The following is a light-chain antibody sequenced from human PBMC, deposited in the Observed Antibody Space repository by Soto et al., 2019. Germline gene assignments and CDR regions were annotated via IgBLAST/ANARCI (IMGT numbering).Light chain of an antibody. V-gene: IGLV1-36*01. CDR2: YDD. CDR3: AVWEDKLPGYV. Sequence: QSVVTQPPSVSGAPGQRVTISCSGSNSNIGSNNVKWYQQLPGKAPKILIYYDDMVPSGVSDLFSGSTSGNSASLAISELQSEDEADYYCAVWEDKLPGYVFGPGTKVTVL. CDR1: NSNIGSNN. J-gene: IGLJ1*01.